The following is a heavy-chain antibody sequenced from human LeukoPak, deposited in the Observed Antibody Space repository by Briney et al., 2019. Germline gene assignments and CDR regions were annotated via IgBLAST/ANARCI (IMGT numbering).Heavy chain of an antibody. CDR2: ISSSGSSI. CDR1: GFTFSDYY. D-gene: IGHD1-26*01. Sequence: GGSLRLSCAASGFTFSDYYMNWIRQAPGKGLEWVSYISSSGSSIYYADSVKGRFTSSRDNAKNSLYLQMDSLRAEDTAVYYCARGGIITSYAFEIWGQGTMVTVSS. CDR3: ARGGIITSYAFEI. J-gene: IGHJ3*02. V-gene: IGHV3-11*04.